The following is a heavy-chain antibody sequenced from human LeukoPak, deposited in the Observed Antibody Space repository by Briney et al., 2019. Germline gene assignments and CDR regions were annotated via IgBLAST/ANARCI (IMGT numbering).Heavy chain of an antibody. Sequence: SETLSLTCTVSGGSISGYHWSWIRQAAGEGLEWIGRMSSTGGSDYSPSLKSRVSMSVDTSRNQFSLNLSSVTAADTAVYYCARDLDSYSKSDGFDMWGQGTKVTVSS. CDR3: ARDLDSYSKSDGFDM. CDR1: GGSISGYH. J-gene: IGHJ3*02. CDR2: MSSTGGS. V-gene: IGHV4-4*07. D-gene: IGHD5-18*01.